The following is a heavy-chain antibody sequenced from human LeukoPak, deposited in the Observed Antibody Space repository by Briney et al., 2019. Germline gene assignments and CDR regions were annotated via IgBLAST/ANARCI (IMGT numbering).Heavy chain of an antibody. D-gene: IGHD4-17*01. CDR2: IYYSGST. CDR3: ASGDYAPGY. V-gene: IGHV4-39*07. Sequence: KPSETLSLTCTVSGGSISSSSDYWGWIRQPPGKALEWIGSIYYSGSTYYNPSLKSRVTISVDTSKNQFSLKLSSVTAADTAVYYCASGDYAPGYWGQGTLVTVSS. CDR1: GGSISSSSDY. J-gene: IGHJ4*02.